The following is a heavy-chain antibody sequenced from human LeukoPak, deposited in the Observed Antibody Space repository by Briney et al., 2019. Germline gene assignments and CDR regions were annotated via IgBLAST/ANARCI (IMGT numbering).Heavy chain of an antibody. CDR1: GFTFSSYG. V-gene: IGHV3-7*01. D-gene: IGHD3-10*01. Sequence: GGSLRLSCAASGFTFSSYGMHWVRRAPGKGLEWVANMMEDGSEKYYVDSVKGRFAISRDNAKNSLYLQMNSLRVEDTAVYYCARLLIVGSGSYPLDYWGQGTLVTVSS. J-gene: IGHJ4*02. CDR3: ARLLIVGSGSYPLDY. CDR2: MMEDGSEK.